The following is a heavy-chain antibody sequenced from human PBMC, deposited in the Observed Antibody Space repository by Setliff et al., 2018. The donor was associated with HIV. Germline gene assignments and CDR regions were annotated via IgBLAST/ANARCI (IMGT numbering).Heavy chain of an antibody. Sequence: ASVKVSCKASGYTITSYGITWVRQAPGQGLEWMGWIGAHNGYTKYAQNLQGRVTMTRNTSISTAYMELSSLRSEGTAVYYCARIYYDSGGFYRDAFDIWGQGTMVTVSS. CDR3: ARIYYDSGGFYRDAFDI. D-gene: IGHD3-22*01. V-gene: IGHV1-18*01. J-gene: IGHJ3*02. CDR1: GYTITSYG. CDR2: IGAHNGYT.